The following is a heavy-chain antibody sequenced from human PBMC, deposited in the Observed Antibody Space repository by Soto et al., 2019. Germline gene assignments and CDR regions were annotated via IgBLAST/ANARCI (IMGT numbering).Heavy chain of an antibody. Sequence: PSETLSLTCAVYGGSFSGYYRSWIRQPPGKGLEWIGEINHSGSTNYNPSLKSRVTISVDTSKNQFSLKLSSVTAADTAVYYCARTSYVDVWGEGXTVTVSS. CDR2: INHSGST. J-gene: IGHJ6*03. CDR3: ARTSYVDV. CDR1: GGSFSGYY. V-gene: IGHV4-34*01.